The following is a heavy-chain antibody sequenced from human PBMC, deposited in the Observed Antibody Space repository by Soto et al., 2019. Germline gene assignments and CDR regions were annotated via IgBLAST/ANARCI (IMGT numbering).Heavy chain of an antibody. J-gene: IGHJ4*02. V-gene: IGHV4-31*03. Sequence: QVQLQESGPGLVRPSQTLSLTCTVSGGSINSGDSDWNWIRQHPEKGLEWIGYINYRGSTFYNPSLKSRIIISVDTSKNQFSLKLSSVTAADTAVYYCARDAPGVAPYWGQGTLVTVSS. CDR3: ARDAPGVAPY. CDR2: INYRGST. CDR1: GGSINSGDSD. D-gene: IGHD2-15*01.